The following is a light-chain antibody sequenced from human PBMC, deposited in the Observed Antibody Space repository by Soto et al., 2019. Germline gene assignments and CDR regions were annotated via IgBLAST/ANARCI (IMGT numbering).Light chain of an antibody. Sequence: DIQMTQSPSSLSASVGDRVTITCQASQDISNYLNWYQQKPGKAPKLLIYDASNLETGVPSRFSGSGSGTDFTFTISSLQPEDTATYYCQQYDNLPTFGQGTKLEI. J-gene: IGKJ2*01. CDR2: DAS. CDR3: QQYDNLPT. V-gene: IGKV1-33*01. CDR1: QDISNY.